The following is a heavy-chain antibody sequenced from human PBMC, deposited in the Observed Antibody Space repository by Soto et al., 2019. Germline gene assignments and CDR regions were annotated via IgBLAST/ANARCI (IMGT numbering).Heavy chain of an antibody. V-gene: IGHV4-61*01. J-gene: IGHJ4*02. D-gene: IGHD1-1*01. CDR2: VFRSGSI. Sequence: QVQLQESGPGLVRPSESLSLTCNVSGGSMTTGSYFWSWIRQPPGKGLEGIGYVFRSGSINYSPSFKSRVTISTDTSKNQFSLMLKSVTAADTAVYFCARARNRYFDYWGQGALVTVSS. CDR3: ARARNRYFDY. CDR1: GGSMTTGSYF.